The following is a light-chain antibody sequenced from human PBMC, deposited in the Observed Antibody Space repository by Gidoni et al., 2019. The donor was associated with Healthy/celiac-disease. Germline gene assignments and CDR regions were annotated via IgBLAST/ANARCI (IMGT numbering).Light chain of an antibody. CDR1: NIGSKS. CDR3: QVWDSSSDPPYV. Sequence: SYVLTQPSSVSVAPGKTARITCGGNNIGSKSVHWYQQKPGQAPVLVIYYDSDRPSGIPERFSGSNSGNTATLTISRVEAGDEADYYCQVWDSSSDPPYVFGTGTKVTVL. CDR2: YDS. V-gene: IGLV3-21*04. J-gene: IGLJ1*01.